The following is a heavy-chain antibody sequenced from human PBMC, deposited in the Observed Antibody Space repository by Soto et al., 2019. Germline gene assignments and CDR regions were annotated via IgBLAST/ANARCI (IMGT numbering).Heavy chain of an antibody. V-gene: IGHV4-34*01. CDR2: INHSGST. D-gene: IGHD5-18*01. J-gene: IGHJ6*02. CDR1: GGSFSGYY. CDR3: ARVKGRGYSYGYRNYYYYGMDV. Sequence: LSLTCAVYGGSFSGYYWSWIRQPPGKGLEWIGEINHSGSTNYNPSLKSRVTISVDTSKNQFSLKLSSVTAADTAVYYCARVKGRGYSYGYRNYYYYGMDVWGQGTTVTVSS.